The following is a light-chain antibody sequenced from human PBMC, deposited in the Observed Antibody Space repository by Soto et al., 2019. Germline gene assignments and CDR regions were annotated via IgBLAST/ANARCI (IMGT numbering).Light chain of an antibody. CDR1: SSNIGSNT. CDR3: AAWDDSRDVV. J-gene: IGLJ2*01. V-gene: IGLV1-44*01. Sequence: QSVLTQPPSASGTPGQRVTISCSGSSSNIGSNTVNWYQQLPGTAPKVLIYSNDQRPSGVPDRFSGSKSGTSASLAISGLQSEDEADYYCAAWDDSRDVVFGGGTKLTVL. CDR2: SND.